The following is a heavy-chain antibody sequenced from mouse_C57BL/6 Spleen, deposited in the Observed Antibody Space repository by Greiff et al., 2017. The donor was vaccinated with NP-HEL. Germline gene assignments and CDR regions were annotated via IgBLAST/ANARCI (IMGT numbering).Heavy chain of an antibody. Sequence: VQLQQSGAELARPGASVKLSCKASGYTFTSYGISWVKQRTGQGLEWIGEIYPRSGNTYYNEKFKGKATLTADKSSSTAYMELRSLTSEDSAVYFCARGPITTVVADAMDYWGQGTSVTVSS. V-gene: IGHV1-81*01. CDR2: IYPRSGNT. J-gene: IGHJ4*01. CDR3: ARGPITTVVADAMDY. D-gene: IGHD1-1*01. CDR1: GYTFTSYG.